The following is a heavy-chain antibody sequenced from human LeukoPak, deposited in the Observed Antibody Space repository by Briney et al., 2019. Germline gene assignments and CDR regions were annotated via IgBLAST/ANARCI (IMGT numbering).Heavy chain of an antibody. D-gene: IGHD3-16*01. Sequence: SETLSLTCTVSGGSISSYYWSWIRQPPGKGLEWIGYIYYSGSTNYNPSLKSRVTISVDTSKNQFSLKLSSVTAADTAVYYCARDYGGGHFDYWGQGTLVTVSS. J-gene: IGHJ4*02. V-gene: IGHV4-59*01. CDR2: IYYSGST. CDR3: ARDYGGGHFDY. CDR1: GGSISSYY.